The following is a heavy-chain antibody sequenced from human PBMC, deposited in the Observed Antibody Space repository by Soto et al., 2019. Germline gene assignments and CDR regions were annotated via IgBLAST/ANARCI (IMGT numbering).Heavy chain of an antibody. Sequence: PSETLSLTCGVYGGSFSGYYWTWIRQPPGKGLEWIGEINHSGSTNYNPSLKSRVTISVDTSKNQLSLSLSSVTAADTAVYYCASALRGYTYGAFDPWGQGTLVTVSS. J-gene: IGHJ5*02. D-gene: IGHD5-18*01. CDR1: GGSFSGYY. CDR3: ASALRGYTYGAFDP. CDR2: INHSGST. V-gene: IGHV4-34*01.